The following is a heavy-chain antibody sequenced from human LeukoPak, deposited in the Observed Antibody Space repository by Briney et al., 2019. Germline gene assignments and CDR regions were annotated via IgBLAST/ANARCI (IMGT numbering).Heavy chain of an antibody. Sequence: PSETLSLTCAVYGVSFSGYYWSWLRQPPGKGLEWIGEINHSTSTNYNPSLKSPVTISVDTSKNHFSLQLSSATAAETAVYYCARGRRGGDRSWLQSLPYYYYMDVWGKGTTVTVSS. J-gene: IGHJ6*03. CDR2: INHSTST. D-gene: IGHD2-15*01. V-gene: IGHV4-34*01. CDR1: GVSFSGYY. CDR3: ARGRRGGDRSWLQSLPYYYYMDV.